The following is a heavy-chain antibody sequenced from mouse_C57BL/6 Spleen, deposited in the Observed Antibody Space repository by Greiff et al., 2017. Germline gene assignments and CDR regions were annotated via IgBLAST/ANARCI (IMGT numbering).Heavy chain of an antibody. Sequence: VQLQQSGAELMKPGASVKLSCKATGYTFTGYWIEWVKQRPGQGLEWIGEILPGSGSTNYNEKFKGKATFTADTSSNTAYMQLSSLTTDDSAIYGCSRWGYDGYYYAMDYWGQGTSVTVSS. CDR1: GYTFTGYW. J-gene: IGHJ4*01. CDR2: ILPGSGST. D-gene: IGHD2-3*01. CDR3: SRWGYDGYYYAMDY. V-gene: IGHV1-9*01.